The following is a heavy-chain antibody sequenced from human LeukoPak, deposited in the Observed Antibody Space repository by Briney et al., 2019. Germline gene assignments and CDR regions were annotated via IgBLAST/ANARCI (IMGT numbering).Heavy chain of an antibody. V-gene: IGHV4-59*08. CDR2: IYDTGTT. CDR3: ARLAKGEQWLAYYFDY. CDR1: GGSISGFV. D-gene: IGHD6-19*01. Sequence: PSETLSLTCTVSGGSISGFVWSWIRQPSGEGLDYIGFIYDTGTTNYNPLLKSRVTLSVDTSKNQFSLKLNSVTAADTAVYYCARLAKGEQWLAYYFDYWGQGALVTVSS. J-gene: IGHJ4*02.